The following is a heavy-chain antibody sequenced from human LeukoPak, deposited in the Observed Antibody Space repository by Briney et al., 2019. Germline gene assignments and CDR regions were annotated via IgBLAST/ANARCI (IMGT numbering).Heavy chain of an antibody. D-gene: IGHD5-12*01. V-gene: IGHV4-31*03. CDR1: GDSISNGGSISNGGHY. CDR3: ARDTRIEWLRFLDY. CDR2: IYHSGNT. J-gene: IGHJ4*02. Sequence: SSQTLSLTCTVSGDSISNGGSISNGGHYWSWIRQFPGKGLEWIGYIYHSGNTYYNPSLESRVTISVDTSENRFSLKLNSVTAADTAIYYCARDTRIEWLRFLDYWGQGILVTVSS.